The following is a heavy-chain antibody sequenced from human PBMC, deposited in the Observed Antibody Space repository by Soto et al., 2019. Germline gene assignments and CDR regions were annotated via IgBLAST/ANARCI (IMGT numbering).Heavy chain of an antibody. V-gene: IGHV4-59*08. J-gene: IGHJ5*02. CDR1: CGSLRPFF. Sequence: LGTPSLPCTFSCGSLRPFFLGWVRPPPGEGVEGGGDIYFGGGTSYNPSLKSRVTISLETSKSQFSLRLSSVTAADTAVYYCARLGEYYQSLDPWGPGTLVTV. D-gene: IGHD2-2*01. CDR3: ARLGEYYQSLDP. CDR2: IYFGGGT.